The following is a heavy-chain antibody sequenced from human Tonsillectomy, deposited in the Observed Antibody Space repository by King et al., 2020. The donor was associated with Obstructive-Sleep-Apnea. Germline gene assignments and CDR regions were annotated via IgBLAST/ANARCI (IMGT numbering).Heavy chain of an antibody. V-gene: IGHV3-7*01. D-gene: IGHD5-24*01. CDR3: ARESPPNYDY. CDR2: INQDGSEK. CDR1: GFTFSIYW. J-gene: IGHJ4*02. Sequence: VQLVESGGGLVQPGGSLRLSCAASGFTFSIYWISWVRQAPGKGLEWVANINQDGSEKYYVDYVKGRLTISRDNAKNSLSLQMNSLRAEDTAVYYCARESPPNYDYWGQGTLVTVSS.